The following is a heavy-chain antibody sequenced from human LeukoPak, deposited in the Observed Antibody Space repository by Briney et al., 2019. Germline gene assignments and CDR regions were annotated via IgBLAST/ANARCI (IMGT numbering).Heavy chain of an antibody. CDR2: ISSSGSTI. J-gene: IGHJ4*02. CDR1: EFTFSSYW. Sequence: GGSLRLSCVASEFTFSSYWMSWVRQAPGKGLEWVSYISSSGSTIHYADSVKGRFTISRDNAKNSLYLQMNSLRAEDTAVYYCARVAHYYGSGSYYEYYFDYWGQGTLVTVSS. V-gene: IGHV3-48*04. CDR3: ARVAHYYGSGSYYEYYFDY. D-gene: IGHD3-10*01.